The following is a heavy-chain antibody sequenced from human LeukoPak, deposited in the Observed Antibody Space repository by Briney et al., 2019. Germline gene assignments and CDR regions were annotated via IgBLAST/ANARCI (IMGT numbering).Heavy chain of an antibody. CDR1: GGSISSYY. D-gene: IGHD1-26*01. J-gene: IGHJ4*02. CDR2: IYYSGST. Sequence: SETLSLTCTVSGGSISSYYWSWIRQPPGKGPEWIGYIYYSGSTNYNPSLKSRVTISVDTSKNQFSLKLSSVTAADTAVYYCASRVGAHNYFDYWGQGTLVTVSS. V-gene: IGHV4-59*12. CDR3: ASRVGAHNYFDY.